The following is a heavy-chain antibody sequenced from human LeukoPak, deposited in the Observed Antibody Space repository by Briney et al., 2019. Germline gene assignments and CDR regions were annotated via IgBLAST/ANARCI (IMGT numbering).Heavy chain of an antibody. CDR3: ARKSGSYPDY. J-gene: IGHJ4*02. Sequence: GGSLRLSCAASGFIFSDYGMHWVRQAPGKGLEWVALIWYDGTKKCYTDSVKGRFTISRDNSKNTLYLQMNSLRAEDTAVYYCARKSGSYPDYWGQGTLVTVSS. V-gene: IGHV3-33*01. CDR2: IWYDGTKK. D-gene: IGHD1-26*01. CDR1: GFIFSDYG.